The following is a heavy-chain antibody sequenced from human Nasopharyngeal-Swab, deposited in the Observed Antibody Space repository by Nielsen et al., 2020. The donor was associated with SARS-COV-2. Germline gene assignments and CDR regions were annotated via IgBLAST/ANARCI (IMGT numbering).Heavy chain of an antibody. CDR3: ARGFDP. CDR2: INRGGYT. J-gene: IGHJ5*02. CDR1: GGSFTGY. Sequence: SETLSLTCGVSGGSFTGYCNWLRQTPDKGLQWIGEINRGGYTNSDPSPRSRITISLDTSKNQFSLKLSSVTAADTAVYYCARGFDPWGQGTLVTVSS. V-gene: IGHV4-34*01.